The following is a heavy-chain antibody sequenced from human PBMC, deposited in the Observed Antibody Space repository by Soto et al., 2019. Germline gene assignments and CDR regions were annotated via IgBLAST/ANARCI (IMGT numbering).Heavy chain of an antibody. CDR2: MYHSGST. CDR3: ATLPPRIQRAVLPGPT. CDR1: GGSISSTNW. Sequence: QVQLRESGPGLVKPSGTLSLNCAVSGGSISSTNWWTWVRQSPGKGLEWIGEMYHSGSTTYNPSLRGRVAMSVDKFNHQFSLRLRHVTAADTDVYYCATLPPRIQRAVLPGPTWGRGTVVTVSA. J-gene: IGHJ5*02. D-gene: IGHD1-1*01. V-gene: IGHV4-4*02.